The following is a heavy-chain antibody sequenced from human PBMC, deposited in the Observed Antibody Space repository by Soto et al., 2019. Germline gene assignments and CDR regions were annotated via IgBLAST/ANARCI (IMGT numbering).Heavy chain of an antibody. V-gene: IGHV3-53*01. CDR2: IYSGGST. J-gene: IGHJ4*02. CDR1: GFTVSSNY. D-gene: IGHD2-8*01. CDR3: ARGNEPGIVHY. Sequence: EVQLVESGGGLIQPGGSLRLSCAASGFTVSSNYMSWVRQAPGKGLEWVSVIYSGGSTYYADSVKGRFTISRDNPKNKLYLQVNSLRAEDTAVYYCARGNEPGIVHYWGQGTLVTVSS.